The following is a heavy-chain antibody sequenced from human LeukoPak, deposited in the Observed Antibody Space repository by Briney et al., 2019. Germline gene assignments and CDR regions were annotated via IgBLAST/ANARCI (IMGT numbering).Heavy chain of an antibody. CDR2: IRYDGSNE. CDR1: GFTFSGYG. D-gene: IGHD6-19*01. Sequence: GGSLRLSCAASGFTFSGYGMHWVRQAPGKGLEWVAFIRYDGSNEYYADSVKGRFTISRDNSKNTVYLQMNSLRAEDTAIYYCAKVKQQWLVLDAFHIWGQGTMVTVSS. V-gene: IGHV3-30*02. CDR3: AKVKQQWLVLDAFHI. J-gene: IGHJ3*02.